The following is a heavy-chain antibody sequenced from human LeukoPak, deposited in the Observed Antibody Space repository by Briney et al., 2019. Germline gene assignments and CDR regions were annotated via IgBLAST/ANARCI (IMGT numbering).Heavy chain of an antibody. J-gene: IGHJ4*02. D-gene: IGHD5-24*01. CDR2: ISGSGGST. CDR1: GFTVSSNY. Sequence: GGSLRLSCAASGFTVSSNYMSWVRQAPGKGLEWVSAISGSGGSTYYADSVKGRFTISRDNSKNTLYLQMNSLRAEDTAVYYCAKGMVHGWLQSFFDYWGQGTLVTVSS. CDR3: AKGMVHGWLQSFFDY. V-gene: IGHV3-23*01.